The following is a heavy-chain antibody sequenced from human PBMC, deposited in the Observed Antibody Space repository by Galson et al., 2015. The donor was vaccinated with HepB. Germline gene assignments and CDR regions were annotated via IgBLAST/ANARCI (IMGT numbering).Heavy chain of an antibody. CDR1: GFTFSDYY. CDR2: ISGSSSYT. CDR3: ARSGYCSSTNCYWTVNAFDI. V-gene: IGHV3-11*06. J-gene: IGHJ3*02. Sequence: SLRLSCAASGFTFSDYYMSWIRQAPGKGLEWASYISGSSSYTNYADSVKGRFTISRDNAKNSLYLQMNSLRAEDTAVYYCARSGYCSSTNCYWTVNAFDIWGQGTMVTVSS. D-gene: IGHD2-2*01.